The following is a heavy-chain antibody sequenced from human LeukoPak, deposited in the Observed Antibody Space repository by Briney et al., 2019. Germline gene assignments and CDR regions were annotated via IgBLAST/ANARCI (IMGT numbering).Heavy chain of an antibody. J-gene: IGHJ6*03. CDR1: GGTFSSYA. D-gene: IGHD5-18*01. V-gene: IGHV1-69*06. CDR2: IIPIFGTA. CDR3: AMYVDTAMVTARWVGEYYYYYMDV. Sequence: GASVKVSCKASGGTFSSYAISWVRQAPGQGLEWMGGIIPIFGTANYAQKFQGRVTITADKSTSTAYMELSSLRSEDTAVYYCAMYVDTAMVTARWVGEYYYYYMDVWGKGTTVTVSS.